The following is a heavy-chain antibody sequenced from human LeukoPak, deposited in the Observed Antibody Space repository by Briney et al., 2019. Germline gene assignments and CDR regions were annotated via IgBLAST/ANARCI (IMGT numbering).Heavy chain of an antibody. Sequence: VASVKVSCKASGYTFTGYYIHWVRQAPGQGLEYMGWINPNSGGTNYAQKFQGRVTMTRDTSISTAYLELSRLRSDDTAVYYCARDLYQWLPSTRPRDYSYFMDVWGEGTTVTVSS. CDR3: ARDLYQWLPSTRPRDYSYFMDV. CDR1: GYTFTGYY. CDR2: INPNSGGT. D-gene: IGHD6-19*01. J-gene: IGHJ6*03. V-gene: IGHV1-2*02.